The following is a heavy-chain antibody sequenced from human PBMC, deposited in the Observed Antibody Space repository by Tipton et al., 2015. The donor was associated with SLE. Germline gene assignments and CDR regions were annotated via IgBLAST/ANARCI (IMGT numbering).Heavy chain of an antibody. V-gene: IGHV4-4*02. D-gene: IGHD3-10*01. CDR2: IHHRGST. Sequence: TLSLTCAVSGASITSSDWWSWVRQPPGKGLEYIGEIHHRGSTNYKSSLRGRVTISVDKSKNQFSLKLSSVTAADTAVYYCARDSSGMGYYWLDPWGQGTLVTVSS. CDR1: GASITSSDW. J-gene: IGHJ5*02. CDR3: ARDSSGMGYYWLDP.